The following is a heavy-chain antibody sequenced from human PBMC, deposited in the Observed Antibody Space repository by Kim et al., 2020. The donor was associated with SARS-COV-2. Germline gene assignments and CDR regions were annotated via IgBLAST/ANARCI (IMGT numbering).Heavy chain of an antibody. CDR2: T. D-gene: IGHD6-6*01. Sequence: TSYAQKFQGRVTMTRDTSTSTVYMELSSLRSEDTAVYYCARGAARTDLDYWGQGTLVTVSS. CDR3: ARGAARTDLDY. V-gene: IGHV1-46*01. J-gene: IGHJ4*02.